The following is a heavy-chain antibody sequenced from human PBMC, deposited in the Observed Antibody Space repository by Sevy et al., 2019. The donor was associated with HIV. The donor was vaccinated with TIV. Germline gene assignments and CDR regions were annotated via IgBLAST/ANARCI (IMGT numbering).Heavy chain of an antibody. CDR3: AGGTFSDGYWREFDY. CDR1: GDSISNDY. J-gene: IGHJ4*02. CDR2: IYYSGST. V-gene: IGHV4-59*01. Sequence: SETLSLTCTVSGDSISNDYWSWIRQPPGKGLEWIGYIYYSGSTNYNPSLKSRVTISLDPSKNQFSVKLSAVTAADTAVYYCAGGTFSDGYWREFDYWGQGTLVTVSS. D-gene: IGHD5-18*01.